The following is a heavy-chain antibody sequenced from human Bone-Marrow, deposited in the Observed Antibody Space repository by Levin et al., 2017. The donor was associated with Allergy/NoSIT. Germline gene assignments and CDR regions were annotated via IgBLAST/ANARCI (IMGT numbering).Heavy chain of an antibody. V-gene: IGHV3-74*01. D-gene: IGHD1/OR15-1a*01. CDR2: INGDGSAT. CDR1: GFSFSPYW. CDR3: VTFLVEHH. Sequence: GGSLRLSCVASGFSFSPYWMHWVRQAPGKGLVWVSHINGDGSATSYADSVKGRFTISRDNAKNTLYLQLDSLRAEDTAVSYCVTFLVEHHWGQGALVTVSA. J-gene: IGHJ1*01.